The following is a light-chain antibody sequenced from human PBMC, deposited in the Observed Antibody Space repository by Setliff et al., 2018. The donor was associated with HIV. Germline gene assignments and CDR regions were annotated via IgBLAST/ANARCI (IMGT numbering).Light chain of an antibody. CDR2: QAT. CDR3: LSYTTSTTPYV. Sequence: QSVLTQPASVSGSPGQSITISCTGTSSDVGRYNLVSWYQQHPGKAPKLMIYQATKRPSGVSNRFSGSKSGNTASLTISGLQAEDEADYYCLSYTTSTTPYVFGTGTRSPS. V-gene: IGLV2-14*02. CDR1: SSDVGRYNL. J-gene: IGLJ1*01.